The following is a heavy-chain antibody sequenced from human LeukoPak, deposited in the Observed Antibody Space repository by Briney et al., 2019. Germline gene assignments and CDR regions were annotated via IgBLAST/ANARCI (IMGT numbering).Heavy chain of an antibody. V-gene: IGHV3-74*01. J-gene: IGHJ5*02. D-gene: IGHD4-11*01. CDR2: INTDGSST. CDR1: GFTFSSYW. CDR3: ARVSAVTTGWFDP. Sequence: GGSLRLSCAASGFTFSSYWMHWVRQAPGKGLVWVSRINTDGSSTSYADSVKGRFTISRDNAKNTLYLQMNSLRAEDTAVYYCARVSAVTTGWFDPWGQGTLVTVSS.